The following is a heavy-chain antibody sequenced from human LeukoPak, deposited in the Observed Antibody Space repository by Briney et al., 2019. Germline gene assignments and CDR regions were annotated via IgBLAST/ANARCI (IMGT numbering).Heavy chain of an antibody. J-gene: IGHJ4*02. D-gene: IGHD6-19*01. V-gene: IGHV1-46*01. CDR2: INPSAGGI. Sequence: ASVKVSCKASGYSFTSYFMHWVRQAPGQGLEWMGIINPSAGGIHYAQKFQGRITMTRDTSTSTVYMELRSLRSEDTAVYYCARARPDSSGWYQRPFDYWGQGTLVTVSS. CDR3: ARARPDSSGWYQRPFDY. CDR1: GYSFTSYF.